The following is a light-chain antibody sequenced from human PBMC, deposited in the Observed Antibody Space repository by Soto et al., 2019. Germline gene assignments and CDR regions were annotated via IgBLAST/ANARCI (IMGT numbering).Light chain of an antibody. CDR2: GAS. CDR3: QQYNNWPLT. J-gene: IGKJ4*01. CDR1: QSVSST. Sequence: EIVMTQSPATLSVSPGGRATLSCRASQSVSSTLAWYQRKPGQAPRLLIYGASTRATGFPARFSGSGSGTEFTLTISSLQSEDFAVYYCQQYNNWPLTFGGGTKVDIK. V-gene: IGKV3-15*01.